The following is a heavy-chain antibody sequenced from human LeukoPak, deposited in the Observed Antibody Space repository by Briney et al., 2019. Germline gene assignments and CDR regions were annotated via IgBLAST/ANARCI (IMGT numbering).Heavy chain of an antibody. D-gene: IGHD6-13*01. CDR3: ARVYSSSWYWFDP. CDR2: IYYSGST. CDR1: GGSISSGDYY. J-gene: IGHJ5*02. V-gene: IGHV4-30-4*08. Sequence: SQTLSLTCTVSGGSISSGDYYWRWIRQPPGKGPEWIAYIYYSGSTYYNPSLKSRVTITVNTSKNQFSLRLSSVTAADTAVYYCARVYSSSWYWFDPWGQGTLVTVSS.